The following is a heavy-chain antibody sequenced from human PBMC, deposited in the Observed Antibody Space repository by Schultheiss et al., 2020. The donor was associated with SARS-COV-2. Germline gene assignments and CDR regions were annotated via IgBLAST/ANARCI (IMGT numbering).Heavy chain of an antibody. CDR3: AREVEDIVVVVAAAHYYYYMDV. CDR2: IIPIFGTA. J-gene: IGHJ6*03. Sequence: KISCKASRGTFSSYALSWVRQAPGQGLEWMGGIIPIFGTANYAQKFQGRLTITADESTSTAYMELRSLRSDDTAVYYCAREVEDIVVVVAAAHYYYYMDVWGKGTTVTVSS. D-gene: IGHD2-15*01. CDR1: RGTFSSYA. V-gene: IGHV1-69*01.